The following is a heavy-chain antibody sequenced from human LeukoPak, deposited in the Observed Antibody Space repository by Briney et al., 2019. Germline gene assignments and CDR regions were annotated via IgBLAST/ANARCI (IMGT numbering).Heavy chain of an antibody. CDR3: AREGGIIVAGKFDS. D-gene: IGHD6-19*01. CDR2: IQYDESDK. CDR1: GLTFSTSG. V-gene: IGHV3-30*02. J-gene: IGHJ4*02. Sequence: GGSLRLSCAASGLTFSTSGMHWVRQAPGKGLEWVAFIQYDESDKYYADSVRGRLTISRDNSKNTLYLQMNSLRAEDTAVYYCAREGGIIVAGKFDSWGQGTLVTASS.